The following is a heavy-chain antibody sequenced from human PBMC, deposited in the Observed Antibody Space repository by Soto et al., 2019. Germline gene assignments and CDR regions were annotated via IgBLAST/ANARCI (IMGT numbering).Heavy chain of an antibody. D-gene: IGHD5-18*01. CDR3: ARDPAAMGPDRNFDL. Sequence: QVQLQESGPGLVKPSQTLSLTCTVSGGSISSDGSYWSWIRQHPGKGLEFIGYILYSGTTYYNPSLKSRVTISVDTSKNQFSLKLSTVTAADTAVYYCARDPAAMGPDRNFDLWGRGTLVTVSS. V-gene: IGHV4-31*03. CDR2: ILYSGTT. CDR1: GGSISSDGSY. J-gene: IGHJ2*01.